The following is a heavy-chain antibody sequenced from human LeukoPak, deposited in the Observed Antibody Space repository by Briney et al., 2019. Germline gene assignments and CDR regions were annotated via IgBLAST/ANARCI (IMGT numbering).Heavy chain of an antibody. J-gene: IGHJ6*02. CDR1: GYTFTSYD. V-gene: IGHV1-8*01. CDR3: ARISPPVVAEIYYYGMDV. Sequence: ASVKVSCKASGYTFTSYDINWVRQAPGQGLEWMGWMNPNSGNTGYAQKFQGRVTMTRNTSISTAYMELSSLRSEDTAVYYCARISPPVVAEIYYYGMDVWGQGTTVTVSS. D-gene: IGHD2-2*01. CDR2: MNPNSGNT.